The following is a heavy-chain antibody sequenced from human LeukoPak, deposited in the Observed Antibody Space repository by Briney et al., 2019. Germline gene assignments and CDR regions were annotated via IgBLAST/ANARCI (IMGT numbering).Heavy chain of an antibody. CDR3: ARRDYSAWYFDL. J-gene: IGHJ2*01. CDR1: GGSFSGYY. V-gene: IGHV4-59*10. CDR2: IHISGIT. D-gene: IGHD4/OR15-4a*01. Sequence: KASETLSLTCAVYGGSFSGYYWSWIRQPAGKGLEWIGRIHISGITNYNPSLKSRVTMSVDTSKNQFSLRLSSVTAADTAVYYCARRDYSAWYFDLWGRGTLVTVSS.